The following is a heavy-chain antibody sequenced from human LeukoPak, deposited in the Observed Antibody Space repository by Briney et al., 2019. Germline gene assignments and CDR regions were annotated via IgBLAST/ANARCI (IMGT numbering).Heavy chain of an antibody. J-gene: IGHJ4*02. CDR3: ARHRRPAYYFDY. CDR1: GGSFSGYY. Sequence: SETLSLTCAVYGGSFSGYYWSWIRQPPGKGLEWIGYIYYSGSTNYNPSLKSRVTISVDTSKNQFSLKLSSVTAADTAVYYCARHRRPAYYFDYWGQGTLVTVSS. V-gene: IGHV4-59*08. CDR2: IYYSGST.